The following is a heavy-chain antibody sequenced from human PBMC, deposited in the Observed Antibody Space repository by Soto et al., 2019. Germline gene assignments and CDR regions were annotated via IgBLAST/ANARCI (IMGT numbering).Heavy chain of an antibody. CDR2: VYYRGRS. CDR1: GCSVSNSSNY. J-gene: IGHJ4*02. Sequence: SETLSLTCTVSGCSVSNSSNYWGWIRHSTEMGLEWSGSVYYRGRSYSKSSVKSRVTISVYTSKNQFSLNLNSVTASDTAVYFCVSQRTSVLTQAYFDYWGPGALVTVSS. V-gene: IGHV4-39*01. CDR3: VSQRTSVLTQAYFDY. D-gene: IGHD2-8*01.